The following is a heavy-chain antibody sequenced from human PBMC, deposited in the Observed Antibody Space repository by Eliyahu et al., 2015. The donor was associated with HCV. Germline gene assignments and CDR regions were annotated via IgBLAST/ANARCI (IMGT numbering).Heavy chain of an antibody. CDR2: INTDASTT. Sequence: EVQLVESGGDLVQPGGSLXXXCXASGFXFSXYWMHWVRQAPGKGLVWVSHINTDASTTNYADSVKGRFTISRDNAKNTVYLQMNSLRAEDTAVYYCARASHYNGLDVWGQGITVTVSS. CDR3: ARASHYNGLDV. V-gene: IGHV3-74*01. CDR1: GFXFSXYW. J-gene: IGHJ6*02.